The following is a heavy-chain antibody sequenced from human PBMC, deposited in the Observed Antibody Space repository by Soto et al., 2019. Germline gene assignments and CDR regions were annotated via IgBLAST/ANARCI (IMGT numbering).Heavy chain of an antibody. V-gene: IGHV4-39*01. CDR2: IYYSGST. CDR1: GGSISSTGYY. D-gene: IGHD5-18*01. CDR3: ARLRQDTSMKMPFDW. Sequence: PSETLSLTCTVSGGSISSTGYYWGWIRQPPGKGLEWIGSIYYSGSTSYSPSLQSRVTMSVDTSKNQLSLKVSSVTAADTAVYYCARLRQDTSMKMPFDWWGQGTPVTVSS. J-gene: IGHJ4*02.